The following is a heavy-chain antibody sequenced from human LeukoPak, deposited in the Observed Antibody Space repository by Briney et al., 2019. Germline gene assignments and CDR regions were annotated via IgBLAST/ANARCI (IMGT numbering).Heavy chain of an antibody. Sequence: GASVKVSCKASGYTFTGYYMHWVRQAPGQGLEWMGWINPNSGGTNYAQKFQGRVTMTRDTSISTAYMELSRLISDDTAVYYCASTQGEYSGYVDYWGQGTLVTVSS. J-gene: IGHJ4*02. D-gene: IGHD5-12*01. CDR1: GYTFTGYY. CDR3: ASTQGEYSGYVDY. V-gene: IGHV1-2*02. CDR2: INPNSGGT.